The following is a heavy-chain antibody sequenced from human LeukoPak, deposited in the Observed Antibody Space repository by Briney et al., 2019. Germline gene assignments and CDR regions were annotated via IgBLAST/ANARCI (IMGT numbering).Heavy chain of an antibody. D-gene: IGHD2-2*02. J-gene: IGHJ4*02. V-gene: IGHV4-59*01. CDR3: ARGGYCSSTSCYTGTFGY. CDR2: IYYSGST. CDR1: GGSISSYY. Sequence: PSETLSLTCTVSGGSISSYYWSWIRQPPGKGLEWIGYIYYSGSTNYNPSLKSRVTISVDTSKNQLSLKLSSVTAADTAVYYCARGGYCSSTSCYTGTFGYWGQGTLVTVSS.